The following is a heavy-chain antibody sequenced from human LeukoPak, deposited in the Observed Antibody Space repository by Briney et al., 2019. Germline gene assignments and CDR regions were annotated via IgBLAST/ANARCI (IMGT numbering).Heavy chain of an antibody. V-gene: IGHV5-51*01. CDR2: IFPADSST. D-gene: IGHD2-21*02. J-gene: IGHJ3*02. CDR1: GYSFTTYW. CDR3: ARWVTADRGKKDAFDI. Sequence: GESLKISCKASGYSFTTYWIGWVRQMPGKGLEWMGIIFPADSSTRYSPSCQGQLSVSADKSMTTAYLQWSSLKASDTAMYFCARWVTADRGKKDAFDIWGQGTMVTVSS.